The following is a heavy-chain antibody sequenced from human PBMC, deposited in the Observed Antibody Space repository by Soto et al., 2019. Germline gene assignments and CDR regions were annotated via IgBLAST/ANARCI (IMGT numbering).Heavy chain of an antibody. CDR1: GYTFTSYG. Sequence: GASVKVSCKASGYTFTSYGISWLRQAPVQVLEWMVCISAYNGNTNYAQKLQGRVTMTTDTSTSTAYMELRSLRSDDTAVYYCARVGIVVVTDIPWSWFDTWGKGTMVTVSS. J-gene: IGHJ5*02. CDR3: ARVGIVVVTDIPWSWFDT. D-gene: IGHD2-21*02. V-gene: IGHV1-18*04. CDR2: ISAYNGNT.